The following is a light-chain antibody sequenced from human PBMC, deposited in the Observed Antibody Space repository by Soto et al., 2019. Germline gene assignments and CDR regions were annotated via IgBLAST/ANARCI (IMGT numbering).Light chain of an antibody. CDR3: AAWHDSLSAYYI. CDR1: NSNIGNNY. Sequence: QSVLTQPPSASATLGQRVTISCSGSNSNIGNNYVFWYQQLSGTAPKLLIYKNNQRPSGVPDRFSGSKSGTSASLAISGLRYEDEAAYYCAAWHDSLSAYYIFGTGTKLTVL. CDR2: KNN. J-gene: IGLJ1*01. V-gene: IGLV1-47*01.